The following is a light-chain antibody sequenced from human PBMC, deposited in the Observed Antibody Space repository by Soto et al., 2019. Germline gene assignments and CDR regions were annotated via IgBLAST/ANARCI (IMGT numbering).Light chain of an antibody. CDR1: QNISNW. CDR3: QHYDGFPWT. Sequence: DIQMTQSPSTLSASIGDRVTITCRASQNISNWLAWYQQKPGKAPKLLIYKASSLEGGVPSRFSGSASGTEFTLFISSLQPDDFATYYCQHYDGFPWTFGQGTKVEIK. J-gene: IGKJ1*01. V-gene: IGKV1-5*03. CDR2: KAS.